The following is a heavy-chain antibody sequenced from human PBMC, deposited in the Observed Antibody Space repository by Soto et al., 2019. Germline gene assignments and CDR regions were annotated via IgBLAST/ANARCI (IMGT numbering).Heavy chain of an antibody. D-gene: IGHD6-13*01. V-gene: IGHV1-46*01. CDR3: ARDPGSWYVDY. Sequence: GASVKVSCKASGYTFTSYYMHWVRQAPGQGLEWMGIINPSGGSTSYAQKFKGRVTMTRDTSTSTVYMELSSLRSEDTGVYYCARDPGSWYVDYWGQVTLVTVAS. CDR1: GYTFTSYY. J-gene: IGHJ4*02. CDR2: INPSGGST.